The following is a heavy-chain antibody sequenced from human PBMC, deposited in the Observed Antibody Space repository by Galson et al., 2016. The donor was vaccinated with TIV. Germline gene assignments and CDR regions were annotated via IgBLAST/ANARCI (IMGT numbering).Heavy chain of an antibody. CDR3: ARHRGNPWIEMGVGT. Sequence: QSGAEVKKPGDSLKITCQASGYKLSDYWIGWVRQMPGKGLEWMAIIFPGDSQTRYSPSFEGQVTISADKSISAAYLHLNGLRASDTAIYYCARHRGNPWIEMGVGTWGQGTQVTVSS. CDR1: GYKLSDYW. V-gene: IGHV5-51*01. D-gene: IGHD5-12*01. J-gene: IGHJ4*02. CDR2: IFPGDSQT.